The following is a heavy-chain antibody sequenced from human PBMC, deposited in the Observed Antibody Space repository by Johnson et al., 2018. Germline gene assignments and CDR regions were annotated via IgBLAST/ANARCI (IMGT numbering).Heavy chain of an antibody. D-gene: IGHD3-3*01. CDR1: GYTFTNYW. J-gene: IGHJ3*02. Sequence: VQLQESGPEVTKPGESLRISCQDSGYTFTNYWIAWVRQMPGKGLEYLGIIYPDDSDTTSSPSFQGQVTISADKSITTAYLQWSSLKASDTAMYYCVAVRFSTAFDIWGQGTMVTVSS. V-gene: IGHV5-51*03. CDR3: VAVRFSTAFDI. CDR2: IYPDDSDT.